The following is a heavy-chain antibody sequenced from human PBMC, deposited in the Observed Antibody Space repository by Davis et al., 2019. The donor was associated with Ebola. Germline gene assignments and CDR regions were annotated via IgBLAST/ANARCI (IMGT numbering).Heavy chain of an antibody. D-gene: IGHD3-10*01. J-gene: IGHJ6*02. CDR2: INHSGST. CDR1: GGSFSGYY. Sequence: SETLSLTCAVYGGSFSGYYWSWIRQPSGKGLEWIGEINHSGSTNYNPSLKSRVTISVDTSKNQFSLKLSSVTAADTAVYYCARGYGRGSGSYPPLTYYYYYYGMDVWGQGTTVTVSS. V-gene: IGHV4-34*01. CDR3: ARGYGRGSGSYPPLTYYYYYYGMDV.